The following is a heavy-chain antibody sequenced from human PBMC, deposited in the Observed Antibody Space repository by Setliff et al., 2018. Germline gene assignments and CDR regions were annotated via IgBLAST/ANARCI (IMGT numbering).Heavy chain of an antibody. V-gene: IGHV3-21*01. CDR1: GFTFSSYS. CDR3: ARDQDYYDSSGLPSF. Sequence: SCAASGFTFSSYSMNWVRQAPGKGPEWVSSISSSSSYIYYADSVKGRFTISRDNAKNSLYLQMNSLRAEDTAVYYCARDQDYYDSSGLPSFWGQGTMVTVSS. J-gene: IGHJ3*01. CDR2: ISSSSSYI. D-gene: IGHD3-22*01.